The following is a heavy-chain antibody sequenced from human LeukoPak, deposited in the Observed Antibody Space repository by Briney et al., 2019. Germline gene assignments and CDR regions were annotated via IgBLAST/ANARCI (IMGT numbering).Heavy chain of an antibody. J-gene: IGHJ4*02. D-gene: IGHD3-22*01. CDR2: ISGSGGST. CDR1: GFTFSSYA. CDR3: AKFAGTYYYDSSGYPNFDY. V-gene: IGHV3-23*01. Sequence: GGSLRLSCAASGFTFSSYAMSWVRQAPGKGLEWVSAISGSGGSTYYADSVKGRFTISRDNSKNTLYLQMNSLRAEDTAVYYCAKFAGTYYYDSSGYPNFDYWGQGTLVTVSS.